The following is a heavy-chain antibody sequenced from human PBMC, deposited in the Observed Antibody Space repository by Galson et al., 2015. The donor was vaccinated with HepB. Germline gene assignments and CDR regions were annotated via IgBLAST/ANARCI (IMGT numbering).Heavy chain of an antibody. J-gene: IGHJ6*02. V-gene: IGHV1-69*06. D-gene: IGHD6-13*01. Sequence: SVKVSCKASGGTFSSYAISWVRQAPGQGLEWMGGIIPIFGTANYAQKFQGRVTITADKSTSTAYMELSSLRSEDTAVYYCARGSSSWYPLYYYYGMDVWGQGTTVTVSS. CDR2: IIPIFGTA. CDR3: ARGSSSWYPLYYYYGMDV. CDR1: GGTFSSYA.